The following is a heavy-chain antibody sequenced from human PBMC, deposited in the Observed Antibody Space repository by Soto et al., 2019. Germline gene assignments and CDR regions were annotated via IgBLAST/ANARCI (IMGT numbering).Heavy chain of an antibody. Sequence: SVKVSCKASGGTFSSYAISWVRQAPGQGLEWMGGIIPIFGTANYAQKFQGRVTITADESTSAAYMELSSLRSEDTAVYYCARAVGIAVAGLYYYYGMDVWGQGTTVTVSS. J-gene: IGHJ6*02. D-gene: IGHD6-19*01. CDR3: ARAVGIAVAGLYYYYGMDV. CDR1: GGTFSSYA. CDR2: IIPIFGTA. V-gene: IGHV1-69*13.